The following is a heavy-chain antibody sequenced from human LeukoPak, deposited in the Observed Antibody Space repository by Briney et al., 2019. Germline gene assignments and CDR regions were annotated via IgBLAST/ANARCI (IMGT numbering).Heavy chain of an antibody. CDR2: IGVSGGTT. V-gene: IGHV3-23*01. D-gene: IGHD3-16*02. Sequence: GGSLRLSCAASGFTFSSSWIHWVRQAPGKGLEWVSGIGVSGGTTYYADSVKGRFTISRDNSKNTLYLQMNSLRAEDTAVYYCAKVRSYHLYWGQGTLVTVSS. CDR3: AKVRSYHLY. CDR1: GFTFSSSW. J-gene: IGHJ4*02.